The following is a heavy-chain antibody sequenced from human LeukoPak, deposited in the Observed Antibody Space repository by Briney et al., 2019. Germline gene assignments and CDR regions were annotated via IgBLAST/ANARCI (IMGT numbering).Heavy chain of an antibody. CDR2: INSDGSST. CDR1: GFTFSSYW. Sequence: GGSLRLSCAASGFTFSSYWMHWVRHAPGKGLVWVSRINSDGSSTSYADSVKGRFTISRDSAKNTLYLQMNSLRAEDTAVYYCARDGRAGDIFDYWGQGTLVTVSS. CDR3: ARDGRAGDIFDY. V-gene: IGHV3-74*01. J-gene: IGHJ4*02. D-gene: IGHD1-26*01.